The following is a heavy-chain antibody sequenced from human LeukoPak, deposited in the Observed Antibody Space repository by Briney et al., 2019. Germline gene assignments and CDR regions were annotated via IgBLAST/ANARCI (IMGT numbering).Heavy chain of an antibody. V-gene: IGHV1-8*01. CDR1: GYTFTSYD. Sequence: PLASVKVSCKASGYTFTSYDINWVRQATGQGLEWMGWMNPNSGNTGYAQKFQGRVTMTTNTSISTAYMELSSLRSEDTAVYYCARREYGLGSYHLVYWGQGTLVTVSS. J-gene: IGHJ4*02. CDR3: ARREYGLGSYHLVY. D-gene: IGHD3-10*01. CDR2: MNPNSGNT.